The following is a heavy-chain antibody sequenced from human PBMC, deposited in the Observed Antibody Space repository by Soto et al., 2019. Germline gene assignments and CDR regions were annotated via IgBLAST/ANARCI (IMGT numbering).Heavy chain of an antibody. V-gene: IGHV3-21*06. D-gene: IGHD2-15*01. Sequence: EIQLVESGGDLVKSGGSLRLSFAASGFAFSSYTMTGFRQAPGKGLEWISSISSGGDSTHYADSVKGRFTVTRDSAKNSMFLQMHSLRVEDTAVYYCARDVSLLVILDSWGQGTLVTVSS. J-gene: IGHJ5*02. CDR2: ISSGGDST. CDR1: GFAFSSYT. CDR3: ARDVSLLVILDS.